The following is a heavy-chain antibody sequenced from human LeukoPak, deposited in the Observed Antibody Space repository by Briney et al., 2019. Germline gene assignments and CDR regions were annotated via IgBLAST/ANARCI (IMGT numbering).Heavy chain of an antibody. CDR1: GHTFTGYY. V-gene: IGHV1-2*02. Sequence: ASVKVSCKASGHTFTGYYMHWVRQAPGQGLEWMGWINPNSGGTNYAQKFQGRVTMTRDTSISTAYTELSRLRSDDTAVYYCARAHYYDRTPDDYWGQGALVTVSS. J-gene: IGHJ4*02. CDR2: INPNSGGT. CDR3: ARAHYYDRTPDDY. D-gene: IGHD3-22*01.